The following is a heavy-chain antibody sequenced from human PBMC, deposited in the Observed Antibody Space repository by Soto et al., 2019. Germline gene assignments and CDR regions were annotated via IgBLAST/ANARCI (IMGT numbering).Heavy chain of an antibody. J-gene: IGHJ4*02. CDR3: ARRNYFESSGYNHFDY. CDR2: GDYTWST. V-gene: IGHV4-59*02. D-gene: IGHD3-22*01. Sequence: QVQLQESGPGLVKPSETLSLTCQVSGASVGGHYWSWIRQPPGKGLEWIGFGDYTWSTKTNPCLKSRVTISIDTSNNQFSLRLRSVTAADTAVYFCARRNYFESSGYNHFDYWGQGILVTVSS. CDR1: GASVGGHY.